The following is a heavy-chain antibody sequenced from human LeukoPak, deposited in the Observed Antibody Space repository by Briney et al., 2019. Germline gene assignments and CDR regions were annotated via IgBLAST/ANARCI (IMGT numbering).Heavy chain of an antibody. CDR3: ASSHLYGSSWYLTGKFDY. D-gene: IGHD6-13*01. J-gene: IGHJ4*01. CDR1: GGSFSGYY. Sequence: PSETLSLTCAVYGGSFSGYYWSWIRQSPDKGLEWIGEINHSGRTNYNPSLKSRVTISIDTSKNQFSLKLSSVTAADTAVYYCASSHLYGSSWYLTGKFDYWGQGTLVTVSS. CDR2: INHSGRT. V-gene: IGHV4-34*01.